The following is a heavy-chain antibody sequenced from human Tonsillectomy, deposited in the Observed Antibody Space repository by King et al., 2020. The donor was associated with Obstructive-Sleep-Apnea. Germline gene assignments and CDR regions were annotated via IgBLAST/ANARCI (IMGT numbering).Heavy chain of an antibody. V-gene: IGHV4-38-2*02. CDR3: ARGYGGSGIEVWFDP. Sequence: QLQESGPGLVKPSETLSLTCTVSGYSISSGYYCGWIRQPPGKGLEWIGSIYHRWGTYHNPSLKSRCTISVDTSKNQFSLKLSSVTAADTAVYYCARGYGGSGIEVWFDPWGQGTLVTVSS. CDR1: GYSISSGYY. CDR2: IYHRWGT. D-gene: IGHD3-10*01. J-gene: IGHJ5*02.